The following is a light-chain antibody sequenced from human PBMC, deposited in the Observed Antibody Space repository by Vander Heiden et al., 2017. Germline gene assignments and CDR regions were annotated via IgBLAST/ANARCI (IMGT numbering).Light chain of an antibody. CDR1: SSDVGSYHL. J-gene: IGLJ2*01. CDR2: DVS. V-gene: IGLV2-23*02. Sequence: QSALTQPPSASGSPGQSVTISCTGTSSDVGSYHLVSWYQQHPGKAPKLMIYDVSKRPSGVSNRFSGSKSGTTASLTISGLQAEDEADYYCCSFGGSSTSVFGGGTKVTVL. CDR3: CSFGGSSTSV.